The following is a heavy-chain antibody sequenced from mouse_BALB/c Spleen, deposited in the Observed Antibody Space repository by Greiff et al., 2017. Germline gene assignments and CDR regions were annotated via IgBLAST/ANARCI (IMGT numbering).Heavy chain of an antibody. CDR3: ARNDYGPMDY. Sequence: EVQLVESGGGLVQPGGSRKLSCAASGFTFSSFGMHWVRQAPEKGLEWVAYISSGSSTIYYADTVKGRFTISRDNPKNTLFLQMTSLRSEDTAMYYCARNDYGPMDYWGQGTSVTVSS. CDR2: ISSGSSTI. D-gene: IGHD2-4*01. CDR1: GFTFSSFG. V-gene: IGHV5-17*02. J-gene: IGHJ4*01.